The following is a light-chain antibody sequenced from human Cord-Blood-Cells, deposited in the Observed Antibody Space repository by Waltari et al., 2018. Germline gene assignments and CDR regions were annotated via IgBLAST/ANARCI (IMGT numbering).Light chain of an antibody. CDR1: QSVSSSY. Sequence: EIVLTQSPGTLSLSPGERATLSCRASQSVSSSYLAWYQQKPGQAPRLLIYCATSKATGLPKRFSGSWSGTKFPLPISRLEPEEFGVYYCQQYGSSLLTFGGGTKVEIK. J-gene: IGKJ4*01. CDR2: CAT. CDR3: QQYGSSLLT. V-gene: IGKV3-20*01.